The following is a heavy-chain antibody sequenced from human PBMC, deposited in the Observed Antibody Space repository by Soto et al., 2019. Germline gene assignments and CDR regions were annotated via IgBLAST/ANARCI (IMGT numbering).Heavy chain of an antibody. D-gene: IGHD3-10*01. CDR1: VFTFSSYG. V-gene: IGHV3-33*01. CDR3: ARAMDYYYYYMDV. CDR2: IWYDGSNK. J-gene: IGHJ6*03. Sequence: GGSLRLSCAASVFTFSSYGMHWVRQAPGKGLEWVAVIWYDGSNKYYADSVKGRFTISRDNSKNTLYLQMNSLRAEDTAVYYCARAMDYYYYYMDVWGKGTTVTVSS.